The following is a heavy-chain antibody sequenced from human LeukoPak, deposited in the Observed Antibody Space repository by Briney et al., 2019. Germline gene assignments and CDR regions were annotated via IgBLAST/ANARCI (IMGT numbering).Heavy chain of an antibody. CDR2: IFSGDSI. CDR1: GFTVSSNY. Sequence: GGSLRLSCAASGFTVSSNYMTWVRQAPGKGLEWVSVIFSGDSIYYADSVRGRFTISRDNSKNTLYLQMNSLRAEDTAVYYCARVIWFGESKPDYWGQGTLVTVSS. J-gene: IGHJ4*02. V-gene: IGHV3-66*01. D-gene: IGHD3-10*01. CDR3: ARVIWFGESKPDY.